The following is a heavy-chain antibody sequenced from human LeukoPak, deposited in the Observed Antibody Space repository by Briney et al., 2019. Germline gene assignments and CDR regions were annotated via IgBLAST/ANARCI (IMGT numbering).Heavy chain of an antibody. CDR2: IYHSGTT. CDR1: GFTFSIYSM. D-gene: IGHD3-22*01. V-gene: IGHV4-4*02. J-gene: IGHJ4*02. Sequence: GSLRLSCAASGFTFSIYSMNWVRQAPGRGLECIGNIYHSGTTSYNPTLKSRVTISLDKSENQFSLRLNSVTAADAAVYYCAREVRSYSSGYFYFDYWGQGALVTVSS. CDR3: AREVRSYSSGYFYFDY.